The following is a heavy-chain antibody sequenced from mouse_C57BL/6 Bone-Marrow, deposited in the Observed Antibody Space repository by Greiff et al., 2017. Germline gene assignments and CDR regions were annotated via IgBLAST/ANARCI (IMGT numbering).Heavy chain of an antibody. V-gene: IGHV7-1*01. CDR3: ARELYDYDVLFDV. CDR2: SRNKANDYTT. Sequence: EVKVVESGGGLVQSGRSLRLSCATSGFTFSDFYMEWVRQAPGKGLEWIAASRNKANDYTTEYSASVKGRFIVSRDTSQSILYLQMNALRAEDTAIYYCARELYDYDVLFDVWGTGTTVTVSS. J-gene: IGHJ1*03. D-gene: IGHD2-4*01. CDR1: GFTFSDFY.